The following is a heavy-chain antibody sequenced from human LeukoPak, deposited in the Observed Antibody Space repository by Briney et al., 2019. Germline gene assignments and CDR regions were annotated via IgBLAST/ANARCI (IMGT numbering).Heavy chain of an antibody. D-gene: IGHD3-10*01. CDR2: ISSSSSYI. Sequence: GGSLRLSCAASGFTFSSYSMNWVRQAPGKGLEWVSSISSSSSYIYYADSVKGRFTISRDHSKNTLYLQMNSLRAEDTAVYYCARGYGSGINTWGQGTLVTVSS. V-gene: IGHV3-21*04. CDR3: ARGYGSGINT. CDR1: GFTFSSYS. J-gene: IGHJ5*02.